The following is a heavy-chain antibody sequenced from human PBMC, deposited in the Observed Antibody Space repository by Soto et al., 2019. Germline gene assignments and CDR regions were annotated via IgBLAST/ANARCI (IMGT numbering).Heavy chain of an antibody. V-gene: IGHV1-2*04. CDR1: GYTFTGYY. Sequence: ALVKVSCKASGYTFTGYYMHWVRQAPGQGLEWMGWINPNSGGTNYAQKFQGWVTMTRDTSISTAYMELSRLRSDDTAVYYCARRSIAARHDGFDIWGQGTMVTVSS. J-gene: IGHJ3*02. CDR2: INPNSGGT. D-gene: IGHD6-6*01. CDR3: ARRSIAARHDGFDI.